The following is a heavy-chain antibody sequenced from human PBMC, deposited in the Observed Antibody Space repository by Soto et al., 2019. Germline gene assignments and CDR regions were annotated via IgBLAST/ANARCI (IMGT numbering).Heavy chain of an antibody. CDR1: GYTFTSYG. CDR2: ISAYNGNT. Sequence: ASVKVSCKASGYTFTSYGISWVRQAPGQGLEWMGWISAYNGNTNYVQKLQGRVTMTTDTSTSTAYMELRSLRSDDTAVYYCARDYTMIVVSDAFDIWGQGTMVTVSS. D-gene: IGHD3-22*01. CDR3: ARDYTMIVVSDAFDI. V-gene: IGHV1-18*01. J-gene: IGHJ3*02.